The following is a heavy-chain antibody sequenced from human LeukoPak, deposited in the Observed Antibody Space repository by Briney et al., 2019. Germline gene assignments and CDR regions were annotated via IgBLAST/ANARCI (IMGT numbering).Heavy chain of an antibody. V-gene: IGHV4-4*07. D-gene: IGHD6-6*01. CDR2: IYTSGST. J-gene: IGHJ4*02. CDR1: GGSISSYY. CDR3: ARGDSSSSGYYYDY. Sequence: PSETLSLTCTVSGGSISSYYWSWIRQPAGKGLEWIGRIYTSGSTNYNPSLKSRVTMSVDTSKNQFSLKLSSVTAADTAVYYCARGDSSSSGYYYDYWGQGSKVAVCS.